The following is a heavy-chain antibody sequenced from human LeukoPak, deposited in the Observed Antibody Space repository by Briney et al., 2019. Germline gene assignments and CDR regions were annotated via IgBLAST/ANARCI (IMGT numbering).Heavy chain of an antibody. D-gene: IGHD2-2*02. CDR3: ARGRYCSSTSCYTYYYYYMDV. CDR2: MNPNSGNT. V-gene: IGHV1-8*03. CDR1: GYTFTSYD. J-gene: IGHJ6*03. Sequence: ASVKVSCKASGYTFTSYDINWVRQATGQGLEWMGWMNPNSGNTGYAQKFQGRVTITRNTSISTAYMELSSLRSEDTAVYYCARGRYCSSTSCYTYYYYYMDVWGKGTTVTVSS.